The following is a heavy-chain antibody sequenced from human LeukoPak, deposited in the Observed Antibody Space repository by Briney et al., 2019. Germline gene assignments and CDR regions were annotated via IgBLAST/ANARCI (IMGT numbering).Heavy chain of an antibody. V-gene: IGHV3-23*01. CDR1: GFIFSRYA. CDR2: ISSGGESP. D-gene: IGHD5-24*01. Sequence: PGGSLRLSCAASGFIFSRYAMSWVRQAPGKGLEWVCGISSGGESPYYVDSVRGRFTISRDNSKNTLYLEINSLRAEDTAVYSCAKKSRDGYNPFDYLGQGTLVTVSS. CDR3: AKKSRDGYNPFDY. J-gene: IGHJ4*02.